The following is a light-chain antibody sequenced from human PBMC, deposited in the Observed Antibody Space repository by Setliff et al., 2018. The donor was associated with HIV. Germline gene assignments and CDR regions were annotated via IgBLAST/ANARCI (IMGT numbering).Light chain of an antibody. Sequence: QSALTQPASVSGSPGQSITISCTGTTSDIGGYNFVSWYQQHAGEAPKLLIYDVRQRPSGVSNRFSGSKSGNTASLTISGLHSDDEADYYCLSYTSASTWVFGGGTK. V-gene: IGLV2-14*03. CDR3: LSYTSASTWV. CDR2: DVR. CDR1: TSDIGGYNF. J-gene: IGLJ3*02.